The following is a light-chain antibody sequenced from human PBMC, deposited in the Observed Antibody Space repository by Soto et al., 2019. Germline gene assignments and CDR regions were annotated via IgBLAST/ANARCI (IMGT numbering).Light chain of an antibody. J-gene: IGLJ2*01. CDR1: TSNIGNNA. CDR2: FDD. CDR3: AAWDDSLDGVV. V-gene: IGLV1-36*01. Sequence: QSVLTQPPSVSEAPRQRVTISCSGSTSNIGNNAVSWYQQFRGKAPTLIIYFDDLLPSGVSDRFSGSKSGTSASLASSGLQSEGEADYYCAAWDDSLDGVVFGGGTKLTVL.